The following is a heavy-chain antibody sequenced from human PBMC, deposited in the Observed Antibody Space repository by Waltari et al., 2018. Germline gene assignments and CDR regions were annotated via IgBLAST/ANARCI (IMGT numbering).Heavy chain of an antibody. D-gene: IGHD6-13*01. CDR1: GYSISSGYY. J-gene: IGHJ5*02. CDR2: IYHSGST. V-gene: IGHV4-38-2*01. CDR3: ASDSSSWMSWFDP. Sequence: QVQLQESGPGLVKPSETLSLTCAVSGYSISSGYYWDWIRQPPGKGLEWIGSIYHSGSTYYNPSLKSRFTISVDTSKNQFSLKLSSVTAADTAVYYCASDSSSWMSWFDPWGQGTLVTVSS.